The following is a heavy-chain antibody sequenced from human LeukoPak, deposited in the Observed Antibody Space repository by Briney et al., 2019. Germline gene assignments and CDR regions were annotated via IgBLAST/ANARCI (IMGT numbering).Heavy chain of an antibody. CDR2: ISSDVNIK. V-gene: IGHV3-30-3*01. J-gene: IGHJ4*02. D-gene: IGHD3-10*01. Sequence: GGSLRLSCAASGFDFHNYVIHWVRRAPGKGLEWVAVISSDVNIKFYADPVKGRFTISRDSSSKMVSLQMNSLGTEDTAVYYCVREGFYESGSLPTFYFDYWGQGTLVTVSS. CDR3: VREGFYESGSLPTFYFDY. CDR1: GFDFHNYV.